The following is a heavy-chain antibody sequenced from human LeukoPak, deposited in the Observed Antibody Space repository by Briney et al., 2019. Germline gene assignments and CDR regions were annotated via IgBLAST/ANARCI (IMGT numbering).Heavy chain of an antibody. CDR1: GFTFSSYA. CDR2: ISSNGGST. J-gene: IGHJ1*01. D-gene: IGHD3-9*01. V-gene: IGHV3-64*01. CDR3: ARGAYDILTGFEYFQH. Sequence: GGSLRLSCAASGFTFSSYAMHWVRQAPGKGLEYVSAISSNGGSTYYANSVKGRFTISRDNSKNTLYLQMGSLRAEDMAVYYCARGAYDILTGFEYFQHWGQGTLVTVPS.